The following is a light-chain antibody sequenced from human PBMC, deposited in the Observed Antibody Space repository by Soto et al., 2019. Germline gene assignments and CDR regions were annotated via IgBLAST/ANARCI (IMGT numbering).Light chain of an antibody. Sequence: DIQMTQSPSTLSASVGDRVTITCRASQSISSWLAWYQQKPGKAPKLLIYDAPSLESGVPSRFSGSGAGTEFTLTISSLQPDDFTTYYSPQYNSDSATLGQWTKLEIK. J-gene: IGKJ2*01. CDR2: DAP. CDR3: PQYNSDSAT. V-gene: IGKV1-5*01. CDR1: QSISSW.